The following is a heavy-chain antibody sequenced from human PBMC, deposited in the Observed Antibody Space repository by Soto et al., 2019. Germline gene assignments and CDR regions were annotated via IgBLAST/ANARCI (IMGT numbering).Heavy chain of an antibody. CDR1: GFTFSTYL. CDR3: ARYSSAWGL. Sequence: LRLSCAASGFTFSTYLMSWVRQAPGKGLEWVANIKYDGSETYYVDSVKGRFTISRDNAKNSLYLQMNSLRGEDTAVYYCARYSSAWGLWGQGTLVTVSS. D-gene: IGHD6-19*01. J-gene: IGHJ4*02. CDR2: IKYDGSET. V-gene: IGHV3-7*01.